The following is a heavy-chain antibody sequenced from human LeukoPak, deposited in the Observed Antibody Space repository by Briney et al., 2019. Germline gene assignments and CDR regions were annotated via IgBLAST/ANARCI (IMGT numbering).Heavy chain of an antibody. J-gene: IGHJ4*02. Sequence: SETLSLTCTVSGGSISSGDYYWSWIRQPPGKGLEWIGYIYYSGSTYYNPSLKSRVTISVDTSKNQFSLKLSSVTAADTAVYYCARAPPQTYYDILTGYYKAAGHFDYWGQGTLVTVSS. CDR2: IYYSGST. V-gene: IGHV4-61*08. D-gene: IGHD3-9*01. CDR3: ARAPPQTYYDILTGYYKAAGHFDY. CDR1: GGSISSGDYY.